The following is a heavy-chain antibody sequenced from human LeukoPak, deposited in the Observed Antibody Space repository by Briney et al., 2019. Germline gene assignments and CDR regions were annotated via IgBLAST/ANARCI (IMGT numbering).Heavy chain of an antibody. CDR1: GGSISSSNDY. V-gene: IGHV4-39*01. Sequence: SETLSLTCTVSGGSISSSNDYWGWVRQPPGKGLGWIGTIYHIGGTHYSPSLKSRATMSVDTSKNQFSLKLSSVAAADTAVYYCARQAGAMDVWGQGTTVTVSS. J-gene: IGHJ6*02. D-gene: IGHD6-19*01. CDR3: ARQAGAMDV. CDR2: IYHIGGT.